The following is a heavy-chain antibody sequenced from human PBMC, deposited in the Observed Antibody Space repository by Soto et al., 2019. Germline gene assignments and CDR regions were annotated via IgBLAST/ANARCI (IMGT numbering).Heavy chain of an antibody. J-gene: IGHJ4*02. D-gene: IGHD2-2*01. CDR3: AKHEGYCSTTTCSNFDY. CDR1: GFTFTSYW. V-gene: IGHV5-51*01. CDR2: IYPGDSDT. Sequence: PGESLKISCKGSGFTFTSYWIAWVRQMPGKGLEWMGIIYPGDSDTSYSPSFQGQVTISADKSINTAYLHWSSLKASDTAIYYCAKHEGYCSTTTCSNFDYWCQGTLVTVSS.